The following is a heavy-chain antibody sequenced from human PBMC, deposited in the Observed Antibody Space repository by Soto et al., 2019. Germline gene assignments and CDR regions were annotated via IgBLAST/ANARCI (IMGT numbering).Heavy chain of an antibody. Sequence: EVQLVESGGGLVQPEGSLRLSCAASGFTFSDHYMDWVRQAPGKGLEWVGRIKNKANSSTTEYAAPAKGRFIISRDDSKNSVFLQMARLKTDDTAVSYCTLVRLGSSRASDYLCQGILVTVSS. V-gene: IGHV3-72*01. D-gene: IGHD6-13*01. CDR1: GFTFSDHY. J-gene: IGHJ4*02. CDR2: IKNKANSSTT. CDR3: TLVRLGSSRASDY.